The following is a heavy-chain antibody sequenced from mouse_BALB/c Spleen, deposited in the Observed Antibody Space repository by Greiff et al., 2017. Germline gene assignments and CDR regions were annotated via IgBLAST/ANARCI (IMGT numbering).Heavy chain of an antibody. D-gene: IGHD3-3*01. V-gene: IGHV5-12-1*01. CDR3: ARTRDSYAMDY. Sequence: EVQRVESGGGLVKPGGSLKLSCAASGFAFSSYDMSWVRQTPEKRLEWVAYISSGGGSTYYPDTVKGRFTISRDNAKNTLYLQMSSLKSEDTAMYYCARTRDSYAMDYWGQGTSVTVSS. J-gene: IGHJ4*01. CDR2: ISSGGGST. CDR1: GFAFSSYD.